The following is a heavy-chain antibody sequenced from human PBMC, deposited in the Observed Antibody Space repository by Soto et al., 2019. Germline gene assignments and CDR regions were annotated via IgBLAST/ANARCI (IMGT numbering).Heavy chain of an antibody. V-gene: IGHV3-23*01. CDR2: ISGSGDST. CDR1: GFTFSNYP. J-gene: IGHJ4*02. D-gene: IGHD2-2*02. CDR3: AKTGRTSYYSPVDY. Sequence: GGSLRLSCAASGFTFSNYPMSWVRQAPGKGLEWVSVISGSGDSTYYADSVKGRFTISRDDSKSTLYLQMNSLKDEDTAVYYCAKTGRTSYYSPVDYWGQGTLVTVSS.